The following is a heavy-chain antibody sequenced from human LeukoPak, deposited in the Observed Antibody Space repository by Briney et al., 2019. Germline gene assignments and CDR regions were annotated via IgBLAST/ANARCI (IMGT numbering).Heavy chain of an antibody. V-gene: IGHV3-66*01. CDR2: IYTGGST. CDR3: MRGFSG. Sequence: GGSLRLSCAASGFTVSSNYMNWVRQAPGKGLEWVSVIYTGGSTYYADSVNGRFTISRDNSMNTLYLQMNSLRAEDTAVYYCMRGFSGWGQGTLVTVSS. CDR1: GFTVSSNY. J-gene: IGHJ4*02.